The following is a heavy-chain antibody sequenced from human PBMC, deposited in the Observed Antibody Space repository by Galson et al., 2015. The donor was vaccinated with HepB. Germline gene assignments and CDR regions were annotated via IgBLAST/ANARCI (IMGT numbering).Heavy chain of an antibody. CDR3: ARVLGYCSGAICQDSFDI. Sequence: SLRLSCAASGFTFSSYGMHWVRQAPGKGLEWVAVIWYDGNNKYYADSVKGRFTISRDNSKNTLYLQMKSLRAEDTAVYYCARVLGYCSGAICQDSFDIWGQGTMVTVSS. CDR1: GFTFSSYG. D-gene: IGHD2-15*01. V-gene: IGHV3-33*01. CDR2: IWYDGNNK. J-gene: IGHJ3*02.